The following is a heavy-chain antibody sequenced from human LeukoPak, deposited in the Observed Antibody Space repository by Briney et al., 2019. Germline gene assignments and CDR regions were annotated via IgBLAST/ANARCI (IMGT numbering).Heavy chain of an antibody. Sequence: ASVKVSCKASGCTFSSYTISWVRQAPGQGLEWMGRITPILGIANYAQKFQGRVTITADKSTSTAYMELSSLRSEDTAVYYCAAKGSGYSKAFDYWGQGTLVTVSS. V-gene: IGHV1-69*02. CDR2: ITPILGIA. D-gene: IGHD3-22*01. CDR3: AAKGSGYSKAFDY. J-gene: IGHJ4*02. CDR1: GCTFSSYT.